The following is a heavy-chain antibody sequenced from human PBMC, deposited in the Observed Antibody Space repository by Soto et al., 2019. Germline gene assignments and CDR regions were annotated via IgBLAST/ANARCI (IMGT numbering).Heavy chain of an antibody. V-gene: IGHV4-4*07. CDR2: VSTSGAT. Sequence: PSETLSLTCTVADDFISSYYWNWIRQPAGKGLEWIGRVSTSGATNYNPSLESRVTMSVFTSKKRFHLKQTSVTAADAGVYFCARADYDILTGSYAMAVWGQGTTVTVSS. CDR1: DDFISSYY. CDR3: ARADYDILTGSYAMAV. D-gene: IGHD3-9*01. J-gene: IGHJ6*02.